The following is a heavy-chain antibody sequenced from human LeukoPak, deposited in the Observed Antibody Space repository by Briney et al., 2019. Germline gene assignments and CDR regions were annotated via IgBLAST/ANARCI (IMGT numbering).Heavy chain of an antibody. J-gene: IGHJ4*02. D-gene: IGHD5-24*01. Sequence: GGSLRLSCAASGFTLSSYSMNWVRQAPGKGLEWVSSISSSSSYIYYADSVKGRFTVSRDNAKNSLYLQMNSLRAEDTAVYYCARDRRDGNTPPDYWGQGTLVTVSS. CDR2: ISSSSSYI. CDR1: GFTLSSYS. V-gene: IGHV3-21*01. CDR3: ARDRRDGNTPPDY.